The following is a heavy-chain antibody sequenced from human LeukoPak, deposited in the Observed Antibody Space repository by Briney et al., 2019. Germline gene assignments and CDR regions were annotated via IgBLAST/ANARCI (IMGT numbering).Heavy chain of an antibody. V-gene: IGHV1-2*02. CDR1: GYTFTGYY. D-gene: IGHD3-9*01. J-gene: IGHJ4*02. CDR2: INPNSGGT. Sequence: ASVTVSCKASGYTFTGYYMHWVRQAPGQGLEWMGWINPNSGGTNYAQKFQGRVTMTRDTSISTAYMELSRLRSDDMAVYYCARVPLYDILTGYCFDYWGQGTLVTVSS. CDR3: ARVPLYDILTGYCFDY.